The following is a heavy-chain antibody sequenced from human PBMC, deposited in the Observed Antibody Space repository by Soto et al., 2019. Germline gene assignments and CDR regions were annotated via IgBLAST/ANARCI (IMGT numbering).Heavy chain of an antibody. CDR3: ARGNWNRGHYYYYMDV. CDR2: IIPILGIA. J-gene: IGHJ6*03. D-gene: IGHD1-1*01. CDR1: GGTFSSYT. Sequence: ASVKVSCKASGGTFSSYTISWVRQAPGQGLEWMGRIIPILGIANYAQKFQGRVTITADKSTSTAYMELSSLRSEDTAVYYCARGNWNRGHYYYYMDVWGKGTTVTVSS. V-gene: IGHV1-69*02.